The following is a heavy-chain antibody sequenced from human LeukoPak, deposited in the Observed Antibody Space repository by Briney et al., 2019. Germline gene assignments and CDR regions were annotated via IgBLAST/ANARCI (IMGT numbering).Heavy chain of an antibody. CDR2: ISSSGSTI. Sequence: VGSLRLSCAASGFTFSSYEMNWVRQAPGKGLEWVSYISSSGSTIYYADSVKGRFTISRDNAKNSLYLQMNSLRAEDTAVYYCAELGITMIGGVWGKGTTVTISS. D-gene: IGHD3-10*02. V-gene: IGHV3-48*03. CDR1: GFTFSSYE. J-gene: IGHJ6*04. CDR3: AELGITMIGGV.